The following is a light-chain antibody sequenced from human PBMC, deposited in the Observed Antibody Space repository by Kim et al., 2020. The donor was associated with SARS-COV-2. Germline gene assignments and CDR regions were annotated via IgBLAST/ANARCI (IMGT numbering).Light chain of an antibody. CDR1: PSVSNNK. V-gene: IGKV3-20*01. CDR2: GAS. J-gene: IGKJ1*01. Sequence: SPGERATLSGRASPSVSNNKLAWYQQKPGQAPRLLIYGASRRAIGIPDRFSGSGSGTDFTLTISRLEPEDFAVYYCHQYDGIPETFGQGTKVDIK. CDR3: HQYDGIPET.